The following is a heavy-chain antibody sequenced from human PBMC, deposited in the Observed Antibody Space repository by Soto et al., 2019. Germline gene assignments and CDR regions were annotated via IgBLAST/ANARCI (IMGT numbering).Heavy chain of an antibody. CDR1: GYTFTSYY. CDR2: INPTGGST. J-gene: IGHJ6*02. CDR3: AREPIAVAGRYYYGLDV. V-gene: IGHV1-46*01. D-gene: IGHD6-19*01. Sequence: QVRLVQSGAEVKKPGASVKVSSKASGYTFTSYYIHWVRQAPGQGLEWMGVINPTGGSTTYPQKFHVRVTMTRDTSTSTVYMELSSLISEDTAFYYCAREPIAVAGRYYYGLDVWGQGTTVTVSS.